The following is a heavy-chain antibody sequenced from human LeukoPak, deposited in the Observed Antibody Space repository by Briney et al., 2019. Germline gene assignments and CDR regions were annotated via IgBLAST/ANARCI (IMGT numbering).Heavy chain of an antibody. CDR3: ARDVVSMVRGGIDY. V-gene: IGHV3-7*01. Sequence: GGSLRLSCAASGFIFSSYWMSWVRQAPGKGLEWVANIKQDGSEEYYVDSVKGRFTISRDNAKDSLYLQMNSLRVEDTAVYYCARDVVSMVRGGIDYWGQGTLVTVSS. J-gene: IGHJ4*02. CDR1: GFIFSSYW. D-gene: IGHD3-10*01. CDR2: IKQDGSEE.